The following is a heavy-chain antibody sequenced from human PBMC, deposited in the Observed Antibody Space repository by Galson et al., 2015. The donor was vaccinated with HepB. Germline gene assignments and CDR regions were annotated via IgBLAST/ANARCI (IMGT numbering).Heavy chain of an antibody. CDR3: ARAYGDYDRAGFDY. CDR1: GGTFSSYA. J-gene: IGHJ4*02. CDR2: IIPIFGIA. Sequence: SVKVSCKASGGTFSSYAISWVRQAPGQGLEWMGGIIPIFGIANYAQKFQGRVTITADESTSTAYMELSSLRSEDTAVYYCARAYGDYDRAGFDYWGQETLVTVSS. D-gene: IGHD4-17*01. V-gene: IGHV1-69*13.